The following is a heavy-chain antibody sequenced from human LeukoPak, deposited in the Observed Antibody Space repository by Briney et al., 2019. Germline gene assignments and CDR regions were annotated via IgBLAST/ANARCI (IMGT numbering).Heavy chain of an antibody. Sequence: ASVKVSCKACNYSLNNYGISWVRQAPGQGLEWLGWLSLSNGDRSYGQKVRGRVTMTTDPPTNTTYMELRNLTSDDTAIYDCARFLVALYCLDVWGRGTAIIVS. CDR2: LSLSNGDR. D-gene: IGHD3-3*01. V-gene: IGHV1-18*01. J-gene: IGHJ6*02. CDR3: ARFLVALYCLDV. CDR1: NYSLNNYG.